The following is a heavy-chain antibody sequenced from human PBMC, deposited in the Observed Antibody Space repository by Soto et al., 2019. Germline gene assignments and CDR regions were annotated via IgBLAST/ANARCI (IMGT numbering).Heavy chain of an antibody. CDR2: IYWDDDK. D-gene: IGHD1-1*01. Sequence: SGPTLVNPTQTLTLTCTFSGFSLSTSGVGVGWIRQPPGKALGWLALIYWDDDKRYSPSLKSRLTITKDTSKNQVVLTMTNMDPVDTATYYCAHRRRTGNVGWFDPWGQGTLVTLSS. J-gene: IGHJ5*02. V-gene: IGHV2-5*02. CDR3: AHRRRTGNVGWFDP. CDR1: GFSLSTSGVG.